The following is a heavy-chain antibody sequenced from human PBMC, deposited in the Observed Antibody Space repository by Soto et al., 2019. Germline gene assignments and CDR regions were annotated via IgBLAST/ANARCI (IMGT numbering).Heavy chain of an antibody. CDR3: AREYPVHSAYFDY. D-gene: IGHD1-26*01. CDR2: MYYSGNA. Sequence: SETLSLTCTVSGASISRYYWSWIRQSPGKRQEWIGYMYYSGNANYNPSLRSRITISVDTSKNQFSLNLNSVTAADTAVYYCAREYPVHSAYFDYWGQGILVTVSS. J-gene: IGHJ4*02. V-gene: IGHV4-59*01. CDR1: GASISRYY.